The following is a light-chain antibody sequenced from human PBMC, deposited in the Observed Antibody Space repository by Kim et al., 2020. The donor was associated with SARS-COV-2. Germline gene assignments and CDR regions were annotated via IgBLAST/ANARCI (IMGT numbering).Light chain of an antibody. Sequence: ALGQTVRITGQGDSLRSYYASWYQQKPGRAPVLVIYGKNNRPSGIPDRFSGSSSGNTASLTITAAQAEDEADYYCNSRDSSGNHVVFGGGTKLTVL. CDR3: NSRDSSGNHVV. V-gene: IGLV3-19*01. J-gene: IGLJ2*01. CDR2: GKN. CDR1: SLRSYY.